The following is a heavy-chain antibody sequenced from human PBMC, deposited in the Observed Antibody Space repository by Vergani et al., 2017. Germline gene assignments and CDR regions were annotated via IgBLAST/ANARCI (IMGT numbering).Heavy chain of an antibody. CDR1: GFTFSSYS. D-gene: IGHD1-26*01. V-gene: IGHV3-21*01. Sequence: EVQLVESGGGLVKPGGSLRLSCAASGFTFSSYSMNWVRQAPGKGLEWVSSISSSSSYIYSADSVKGRFTISRDNAKNSLYLQMNSLRAEDTAVYYCAIEVGATAQWGQGTLVTVSS. J-gene: IGHJ4*02. CDR2: ISSSSSYI. CDR3: AIEVGATAQ.